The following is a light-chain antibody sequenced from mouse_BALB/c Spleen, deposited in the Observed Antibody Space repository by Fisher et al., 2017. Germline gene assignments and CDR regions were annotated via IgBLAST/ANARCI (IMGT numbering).Light chain of an antibody. J-gene: IGKJ1*01. CDR1: QSISDY. Sequence: DIVITQTTATLSVTPGDRVSLSCRASQSISDYLHWYQQKSHESPRLLIKYASQSISGIPSRFTGSGSGTDFTLKISRVEAEDLGVYYCWQGTHFPQTFGGGTKLEIK. V-gene: IGKV5-39*01. CDR2: YAS. CDR3: WQGTHFPQT.